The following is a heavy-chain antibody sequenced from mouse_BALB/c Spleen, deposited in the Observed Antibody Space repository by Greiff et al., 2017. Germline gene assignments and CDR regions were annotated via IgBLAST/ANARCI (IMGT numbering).Heavy chain of an antibody. J-gene: IGHJ2*01. CDR2: INPYNDGT. Sequence: VQLQQSGPELVKPGASVKMSCKASGYTFTSYVMHWVKQKPGQGLEWIGYINPYNDGTKYNEKFKGKATLTSDKSSSTAYMELSSLTSEDSAVYYCARGGTRITTDDFDYWGQGTTLTVSS. CDR1: GYTFTSYV. CDR3: ARGGTRITTDDFDY. V-gene: IGHV1-14*01. D-gene: IGHD2-4*01.